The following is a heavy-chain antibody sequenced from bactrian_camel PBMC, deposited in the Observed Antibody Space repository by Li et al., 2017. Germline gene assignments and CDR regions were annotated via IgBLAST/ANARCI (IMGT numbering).Heavy chain of an antibody. CDR1: RVTYS. J-gene: IGHJ4*01. Sequence: HVQLVESGGGSVQAGGSLRLSCSASRVTYSMAWFRQAPGKERETVAGISPSGHNTWYADSVKGRFVVSQANDKTTGYLQMNSLKPEDTAMYYCAAAHCAGGYCTCSTELYDYVDWGQRGTQVTVS. CDR2: ISPSGHNT. D-gene: IGHD2*01. V-gene: IGHV3-3*01.